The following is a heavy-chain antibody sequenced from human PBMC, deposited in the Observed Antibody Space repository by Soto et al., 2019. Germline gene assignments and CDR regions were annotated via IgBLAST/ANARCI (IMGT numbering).Heavy chain of an antibody. CDR1: GVSISSYF. V-gene: IGHV4-59*01. D-gene: IGHD2-15*01. CDR3: ARIGGYHGPLDY. J-gene: IGHJ4*02. Sequence: LSLTCSVSGVSISSYFWSWIRQPPGRGLEWIGYTYHRGSTNYSPSLKSRVAISLDTSENQFSLKVSSVTAADTAVYYCARIGGYHGPLDYWGQGTPGTVS. CDR2: TYHRGST.